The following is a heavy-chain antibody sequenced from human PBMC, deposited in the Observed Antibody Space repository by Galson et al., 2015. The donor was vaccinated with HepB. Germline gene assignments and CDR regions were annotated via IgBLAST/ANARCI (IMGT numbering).Heavy chain of an antibody. J-gene: IGHJ6*02. Sequence: SVKVSCKASGYTFTSYDINWVRQATGQGLEWMGWMNPNSGNTGYAQKFQGRVTMTRNTSISTAYMELSSLRSEDTAVYYCARGGITIFGVVNTDKNYGMDVWGQGTTVTVSS. CDR3: ARGGITIFGVVNTDKNYGMDV. D-gene: IGHD3-3*01. CDR2: MNPNSGNT. V-gene: IGHV1-8*01. CDR1: GYTFTSYD.